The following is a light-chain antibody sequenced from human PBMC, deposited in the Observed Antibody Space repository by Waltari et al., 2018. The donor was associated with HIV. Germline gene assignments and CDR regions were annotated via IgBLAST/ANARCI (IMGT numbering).Light chain of an antibody. V-gene: IGLV2-23*02. CDR1: SGDVGAYNY. CDR3: CSYAGDTTFV. CDR2: DVT. J-gene: IGLJ1*01. Sequence: QSALTQPASVSGSPGQSITISCTGTSGDVGAYNYFSWYQQHPNKAPKLMIYDVTKRPSGVSIRVAGSKSGNTASLTLSGLQAEDEADYYCCSYAGDTTFVFGTGTKVTVL.